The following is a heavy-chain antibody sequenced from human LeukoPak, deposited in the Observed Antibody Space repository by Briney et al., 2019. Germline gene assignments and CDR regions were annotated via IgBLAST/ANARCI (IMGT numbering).Heavy chain of an antibody. V-gene: IGHV4-59*01. J-gene: IGHJ4*02. D-gene: IGHD3-9*01. CDR3: ARGLVGDILTGYYNSPDFDY. Sequence: SETLSLTCTVSGGSISRYYWSWIRQAPGKGLEWIGHIYYGGNTKYKPSLKSRVTISVDTSRNQFSLNLRSVTAADTAVYYCARGLVGDILTGYYNSPDFDYWGQGTLVTVSS. CDR1: GGSISRYY. CDR2: IYYGGNT.